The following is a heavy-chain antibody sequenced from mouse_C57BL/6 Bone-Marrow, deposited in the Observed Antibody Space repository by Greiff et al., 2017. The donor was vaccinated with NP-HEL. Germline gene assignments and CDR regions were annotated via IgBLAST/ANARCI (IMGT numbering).Heavy chain of an antibody. CDR2: IDPSDSYT. D-gene: IGHD1-1*01. J-gene: IGHJ1*03. V-gene: IGHV1-69*01. Sequence: QVQLKQSGAELVMPGASVKLSCKASGYTFTSYWMHWVKQRPGQGLEWIGEIDPSDSYTNYNQKFKGKSTLTVDKSSSTAYMQLSSLTSEDSAVYYCARYYYGSRTGYFDVWGTGTTVTVSS. CDR1: GYTFTSYW. CDR3: ARYYYGSRTGYFDV.